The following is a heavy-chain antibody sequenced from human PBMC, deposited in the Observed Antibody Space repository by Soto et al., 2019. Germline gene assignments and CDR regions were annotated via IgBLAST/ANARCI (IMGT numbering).Heavy chain of an antibody. Sequence: SETLSLTCTVSGGSISSGGYYWSWIRQHPGKGLEWIGYIYYSGSTYYNPSLKSRVTISVDTSKDQFSLKLSSVTAADTAVYYCARGSYDSSGYYFGYWGQGTLVTVSS. CDR1: GGSISSGGYY. CDR2: IYYSGST. D-gene: IGHD3-22*01. V-gene: IGHV4-31*03. CDR3: ARGSYDSSGYYFGY. J-gene: IGHJ4*02.